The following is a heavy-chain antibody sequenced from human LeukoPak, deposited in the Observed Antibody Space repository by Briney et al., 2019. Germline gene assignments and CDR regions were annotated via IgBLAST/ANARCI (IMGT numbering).Heavy chain of an antibody. CDR2: IYPGDSDT. D-gene: IGHD3-3*01. J-gene: IGHJ5*02. Sequence: PGESLKISCKGSGYSFTSYWIGWVRQMPGKGLEWMGIIYPGDSDTRYSPSFQGQVTISADKSISTAYLQWSSLKASDTAMYYCARSGPVIYDFWSGYYPYNWFDPWGQGTLVTVSS. V-gene: IGHV5-51*01. CDR3: ARSGPVIYDFWSGYYPYNWFDP. CDR1: GYSFTSYW.